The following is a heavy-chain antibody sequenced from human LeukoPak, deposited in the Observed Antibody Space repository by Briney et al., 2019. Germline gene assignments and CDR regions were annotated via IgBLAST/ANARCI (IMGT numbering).Heavy chain of an antibody. CDR3: AKEGRSGATPLDY. V-gene: IGHV3-23*01. CDR1: GFTFTSYS. J-gene: IGHJ4*02. Sequence: GGSLRLSCAASGFTFTSYSMNWVRQAPGKGLEWVSTISGGGGSTYYADSVKGRFTISRDNSKNTLYLQMNSLRAEDTAVYYCAKEGRSGATPLDYWGQGTLVTVSS. CDR2: ISGGGGST. D-gene: IGHD1-26*01.